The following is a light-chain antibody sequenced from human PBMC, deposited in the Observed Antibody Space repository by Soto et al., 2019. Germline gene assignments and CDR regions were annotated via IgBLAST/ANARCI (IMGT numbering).Light chain of an antibody. CDR2: GAP. J-gene: IGKJ1*01. V-gene: IGKV3-15*01. Sequence: EIVMTQSPATLSVSPGERATLSCRSSQSAISNLAWYQQKPAQAPSLLIYGAPTRATVIPPSFMGRGLRTSFPPPFTSLNLEIFQVFYGRSYKTWRGTFGQGPRWIS. CDR3: RSYKTWRGT. CDR1: QSAISN.